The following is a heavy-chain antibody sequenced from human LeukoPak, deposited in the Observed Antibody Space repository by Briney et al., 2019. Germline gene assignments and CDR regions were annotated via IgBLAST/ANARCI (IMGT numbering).Heavy chain of an antibody. CDR3: AGGHGSRYTKLAPFDY. D-gene: IGHD6-13*01. J-gene: IGHJ4*02. V-gene: IGHV3-23*01. Sequence: GGSLRLACAASGFTFSSYAMSWVRQAPGKGLEWVSAISISGDSTYYADSMKAQFTLSRDNSKSTLYLQTDSLRAEDTAVYYWAGGHGSRYTKLAPFDYWGQGTLITVSS. CDR2: ISISGDST. CDR1: GFTFSSYA.